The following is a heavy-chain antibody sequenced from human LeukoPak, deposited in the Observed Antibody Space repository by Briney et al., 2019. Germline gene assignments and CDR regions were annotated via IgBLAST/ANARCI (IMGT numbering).Heavy chain of an antibody. Sequence: PSETLSLTCTVSGGSISSYYWSWIRQPPGKGLEWIGYIYYSGSTNYNPSLKSRVTISVDTSKNQFSLKLSSVTAADTAVYYCASNGFIAARGSFDIWGQGTMVTVSS. CDR2: IYYSGST. CDR3: ASNGFIAARGSFDI. D-gene: IGHD6-6*01. V-gene: IGHV4-59*01. CDR1: GGSISSYY. J-gene: IGHJ3*02.